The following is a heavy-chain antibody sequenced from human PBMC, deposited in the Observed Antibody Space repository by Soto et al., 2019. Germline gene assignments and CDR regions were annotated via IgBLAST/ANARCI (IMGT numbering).Heavy chain of an antibody. V-gene: IGHV4-31*03. Sequence: QVQLQESGPGLVKPSQTLSLTCTGSGGSISSGGYYWSWIRQHPGKGLEWIGYIYYSGSTYYNPSLKSRVTISVDTSKNQFSLKLSSVTAADTAVYYCARADKYGSGSRYYYYYGMDVWGQGTTVTVSS. D-gene: IGHD3-10*01. CDR3: ARADKYGSGSRYYYYYGMDV. J-gene: IGHJ6*02. CDR2: IYYSGST. CDR1: GGSISSGGYY.